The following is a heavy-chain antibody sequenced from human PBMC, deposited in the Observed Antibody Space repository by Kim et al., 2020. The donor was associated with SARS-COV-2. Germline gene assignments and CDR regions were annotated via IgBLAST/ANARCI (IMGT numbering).Heavy chain of an antibody. CDR1: GYTLTELS. CDR3: ATHYGSGSLRKEVWFDP. Sequence: ASVKVSCKVSGYTLTELSMHWVRQAPGKGLEWMGGFDPEDGETIYAQKFQGRVTMTEDTSTDTAYMELSSLRSEDTAVYYCATHYGSGSLRKEVWFDPWGQGTLVTVSS. V-gene: IGHV1-24*01. D-gene: IGHD3-10*01. CDR2: FDPEDGET. J-gene: IGHJ5*02.